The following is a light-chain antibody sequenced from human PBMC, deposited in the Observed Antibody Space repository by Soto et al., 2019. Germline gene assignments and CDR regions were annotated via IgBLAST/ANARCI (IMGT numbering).Light chain of an antibody. Sequence: LFTQSPGPLSLSPGERATLSCRASQSVSSTYLAWYQQKPGQAPRLLIYDASNRATGIPARFSGSGSGTDFTLTISSLEPEDFAVYYCQQRSNWPPGTFGGGTKVDIK. CDR2: DAS. CDR1: QSVSSTY. J-gene: IGKJ4*01. V-gene: IGKV3-11*01. CDR3: QQRSNWPPGT.